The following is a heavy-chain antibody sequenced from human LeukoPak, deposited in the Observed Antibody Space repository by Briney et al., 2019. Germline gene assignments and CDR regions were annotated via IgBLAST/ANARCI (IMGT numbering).Heavy chain of an antibody. CDR1: GFTFSSYG. CDR2: IRYDGSNQ. CDR3: AKDMGYNSGWTRIDY. Sequence: GGSQRLSCAASGFTFSSYGMYWVRQTPGKGLEWVAFIRYDGSNQYYADSVKGRFTISRDNSKNTLSLQMNSPKTEDTAVYYCAKDMGYNSGWTRIDYWGQGTLVTVSS. V-gene: IGHV3-30*02. D-gene: IGHD6-19*01. J-gene: IGHJ4*02.